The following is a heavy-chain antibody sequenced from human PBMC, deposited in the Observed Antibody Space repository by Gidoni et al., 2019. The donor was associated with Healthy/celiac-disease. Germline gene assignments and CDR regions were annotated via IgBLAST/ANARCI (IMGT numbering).Heavy chain of an antibody. J-gene: IGHJ4*02. V-gene: IGHV1-69*01. CDR2: IIPIFGTA. Sequence: QVQLVQSGAEVKKPGASVKVSCKAYGGTFSSYAISWVRQAPGQGLEWMGGIIPIFGTANYAQKFQGRVTMTADESTSTAYIELSSLRSEDTAVYYCARVVGATTGFDYWGQGTLVTVSS. D-gene: IGHD1-26*01. CDR3: ARVVGATTGFDY. CDR1: GGTFSSYA.